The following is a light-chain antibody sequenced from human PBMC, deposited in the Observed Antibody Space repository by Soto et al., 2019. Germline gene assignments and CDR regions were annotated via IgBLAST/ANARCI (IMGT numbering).Light chain of an antibody. CDR3: SSYAGTHIV. V-gene: IGLV2-8*01. CDR2: DVS. J-gene: IGLJ1*01. Sequence: QSVLTQPPSASGSPGHSVTISCTGTSSDVGGYNYVSWYQQHPGGAPKLMIYDVSKRPSGVPDRFSGSKSGNTASLTVSGLQVEDEADYYCSSYAGTHIVFGTGTKVTVL. CDR1: SSDVGGYNY.